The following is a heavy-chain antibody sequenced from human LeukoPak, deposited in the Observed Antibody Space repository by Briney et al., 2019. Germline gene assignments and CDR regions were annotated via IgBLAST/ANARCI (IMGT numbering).Heavy chain of an antibody. CDR3: ARDQRGSHFDY. D-gene: IGHD1-26*01. Sequence: SETLSLTCTVSGGSISSYYWSWIRRPPGKGLEWIAYISYTGTTYYNPSLESRVTISVDTSKNQLSLKVKSVTAADTAVYYCARDQRGSHFDYWGQGMLVTVSS. CDR1: GGSISSYY. CDR2: ISYTGTT. J-gene: IGHJ4*02. V-gene: IGHV4-59*08.